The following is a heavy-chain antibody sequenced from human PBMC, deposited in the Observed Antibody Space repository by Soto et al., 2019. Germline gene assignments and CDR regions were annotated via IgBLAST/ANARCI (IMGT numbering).Heavy chain of an antibody. CDR2: IIPILGIA. D-gene: IGHD4-17*01. CDR1: GGTFSSDT. CDR3: ARDETTTPPYYYGMDV. Sequence: QVQLVQSGAEVKKPGSSVKVSCKASGGTFSSDTISWVRQAPGQGLEWMGRIIPILGIANYAQKFQGRVTITADKSTSTAYMELSSLRSEDTAVYYCARDETTTPPYYYGMDVWGQGTTVTVSS. J-gene: IGHJ6*02. V-gene: IGHV1-69*08.